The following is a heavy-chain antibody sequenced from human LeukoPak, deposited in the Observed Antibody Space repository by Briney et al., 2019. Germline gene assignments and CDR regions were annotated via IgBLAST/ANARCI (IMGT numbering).Heavy chain of an antibody. Sequence: PGGSLRLSCAASGFTFSGSALHWVRQASGKGLEWVGRIRSTANGYATAYAASVKGRFTISRDDSKNTTYLQMDSLKTEDTAVYYCAKDISSGWPYCFDYWGQGTLVTVSS. CDR3: AKDISSGWPYCFDY. D-gene: IGHD6-19*01. J-gene: IGHJ4*02. CDR1: GFTFSGSA. CDR2: IRSTANGYAT. V-gene: IGHV3-73*01.